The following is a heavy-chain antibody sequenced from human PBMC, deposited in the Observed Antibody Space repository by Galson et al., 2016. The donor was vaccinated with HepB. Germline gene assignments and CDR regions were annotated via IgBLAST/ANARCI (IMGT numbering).Heavy chain of an antibody. V-gene: IGHV3-30*01. CDR1: GFTFSRYA. CDR2: ISSDGSNE. CDR3: ARAIGDPYYYFGLDV. Sequence: SLRLSCAASGFTFSRYAMHWVRQAPGKGLKWVAVISSDGSNEYYADPVKGRFTISRENSKNTLYLQMNSLRTEDTAVYYCARAIGDPYYYFGLDVWGQGTTVTVSS. D-gene: IGHD4-17*01. J-gene: IGHJ6*02.